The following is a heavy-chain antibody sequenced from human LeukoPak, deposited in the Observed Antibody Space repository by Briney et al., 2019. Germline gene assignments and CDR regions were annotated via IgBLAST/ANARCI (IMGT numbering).Heavy chain of an antibody. CDR1: GYTFTSYG. CDR2: ISAYNGNT. Sequence: ASVKVSCKASGYTFTSYGISWVRQAPGQGLEWMGWISAYNGNTNYAQKFQGRVTMTRDTSISTAYMELSRLRSDDTAVYYCARRVEMATIYLFDYWGQGTLVTVSS. V-gene: IGHV1-18*01. D-gene: IGHD5-24*01. J-gene: IGHJ4*02. CDR3: ARRVEMATIYLFDY.